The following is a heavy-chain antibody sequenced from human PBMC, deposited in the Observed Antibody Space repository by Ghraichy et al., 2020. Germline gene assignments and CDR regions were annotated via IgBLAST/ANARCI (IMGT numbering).Heavy chain of an antibody. J-gene: IGHJ3*02. V-gene: IGHV3-23*01. D-gene: IGHD3-22*01. Sequence: GGSLRLSCAASGFTFSSYAMSWVRQAPGKGLEWVSAISGSGGRTYYADSVKGRFTISRDNSKNTLYLQMNSLRAEDTAVYYCAKDSSGYLGHDAFDIWGQGTMVTASS. CDR2: ISGSGGRT. CDR3: AKDSSGYLGHDAFDI. CDR1: GFTFSSYA.